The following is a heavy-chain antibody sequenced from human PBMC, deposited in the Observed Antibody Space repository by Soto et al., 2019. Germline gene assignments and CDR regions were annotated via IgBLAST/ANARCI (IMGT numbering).Heavy chain of an antibody. CDR3: ARKTTAYNWFDL. J-gene: IGHJ5*02. CDR2: IIPISGAV. CDR1: GGTSTNYA. V-gene: IGHV1-69*01. Sequence: QVQLVQSGAEVKKPGSSVKVSCKASGGTSTNYAINWVRQAPGQGLEWMGGIIPISGAVNYAQKFHGRVTITAYESTSPVYMALRSLRSDNTAVYYCARKTTAYNWFDLWGQGTLVTVSS. D-gene: IGHD4-17*01.